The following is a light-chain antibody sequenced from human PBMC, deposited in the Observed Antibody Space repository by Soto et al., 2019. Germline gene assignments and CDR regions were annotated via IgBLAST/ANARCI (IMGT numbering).Light chain of an antibody. CDR3: QQYYSTPYT. Sequence: DIVMTQSPDSLAVSLGARATINCNSSRSILYSSDNKNHLVWYQQKPGQPPKVLIYWSSTREFGVPERFSGSGSGTDFTLTISSLQAEDVAVYYCQQYYSTPYTFGQGTKLEIK. CDR2: WSS. CDR1: RSILYSSDNKNH. V-gene: IGKV4-1*01. J-gene: IGKJ2*01.